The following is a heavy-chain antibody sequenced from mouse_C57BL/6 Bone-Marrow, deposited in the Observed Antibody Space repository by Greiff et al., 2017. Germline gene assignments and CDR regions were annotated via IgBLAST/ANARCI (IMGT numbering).Heavy chain of an antibody. J-gene: IGHJ2*01. CDR3: ARERLRREFDY. CDR2: INYDGSST. D-gene: IGHD2-4*01. CDR1: GFTFSDYY. V-gene: IGHV5-16*01. Sequence: EVNVVESEGGLVQPGSSMKLSCTASGFTFSDYYMAWFRQVPEKGLEWVANINYDGSSTYYLDSLKSRFIISRDNAKNILYLQMSSLKSEDTATYYCARERLRREFDYWGQGTTLTVSS.